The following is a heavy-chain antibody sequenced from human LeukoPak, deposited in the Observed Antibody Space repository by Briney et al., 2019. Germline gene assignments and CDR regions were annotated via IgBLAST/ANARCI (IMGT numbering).Heavy chain of an antibody. V-gene: IGHV4-38-2*02. J-gene: IGHJ6*03. Sequence: PSETLSLTCTVSGYSISSGHYWGWIRQPPGKGLEWIGSIYYSGSTYYNPSLKSRVTISVDKSKNQFSLKLSSVTAADTAVYYCARDLGLRDYYYYYYYMDVWGKGTTVTVSS. D-gene: IGHD3-10*01. CDR3: ARDLGLRDYYYYYYYMDV. CDR1: GYSISSGHY. CDR2: IYYSGST.